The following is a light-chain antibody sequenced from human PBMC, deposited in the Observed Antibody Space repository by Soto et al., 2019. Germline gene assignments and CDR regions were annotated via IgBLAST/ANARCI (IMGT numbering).Light chain of an antibody. CDR3: SSFSNSDTPYV. V-gene: IGLV2-14*03. CDR2: DVS. CDR1: SRDIGGYDF. Sequence: QSALAQPASVSGSPGQSITISCAGSSRDIGGYDFVSWYQQHPGEVPKLIIFDVSDRPSGVSDRFSGSKSGDTASLTISGPQVEDEADYYCSSFSNSDTPYVFGTGTKLTVL. J-gene: IGLJ1*01.